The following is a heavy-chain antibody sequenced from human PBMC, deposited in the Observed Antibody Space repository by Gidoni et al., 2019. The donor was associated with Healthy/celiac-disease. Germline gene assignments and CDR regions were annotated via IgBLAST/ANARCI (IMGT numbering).Heavy chain of an antibody. CDR2: INSDWSST. V-gene: IGHV3-74*01. J-gene: IGHJ4*02. Sequence: EVQLVEYGGGLVQPGGSLRLSCAASGFTFSSYLMHWVSQAQGKGLVLVSRINSDWSSTSDADSVMGRFTISIDNAKNTLYLQMNSLRAEYTAVYYCARDVGGPYYYDSSGMVDYWGQGTLVTVSS. D-gene: IGHD3-22*01. CDR3: ARDVGGPYYYDSSGMVDY. CDR1: GFTFSSYL.